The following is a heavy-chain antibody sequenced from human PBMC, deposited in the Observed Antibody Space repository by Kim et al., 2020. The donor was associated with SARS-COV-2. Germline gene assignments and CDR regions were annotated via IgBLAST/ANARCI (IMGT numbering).Heavy chain of an antibody. CDR1: GYSFTSYW. D-gene: IGHD2-2*02. Sequence: GESLQISCKGSGYSFTSYWISWVRQMPGKGLEWMGRIDPSDSYTNYSPSFQGHVTISADKSISTAYLQWSSLKASDTAMYYCARRGVESDIVVVPAAIGWFDPWGQGTLVTVSS. CDR2: IDPSDSYT. V-gene: IGHV5-10-1*01. CDR3: ARRGVESDIVVVPAAIGWFDP. J-gene: IGHJ5*02.